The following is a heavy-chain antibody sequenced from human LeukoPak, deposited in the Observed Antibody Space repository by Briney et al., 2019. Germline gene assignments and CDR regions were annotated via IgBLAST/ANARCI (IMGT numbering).Heavy chain of an antibody. Sequence: ASETLSLTCTVSGGSISSYYWSWIRQPPGKGLEWIGYIYYSGSTNYNPSLKSRVTISVDTSKNQFSLKLSSVTAADTAVYYCARASPLYYYDSSGYYFDYWGQGTLVTVSS. CDR3: ARASPLYYYDSSGYYFDY. CDR1: GGSISSYY. D-gene: IGHD3-22*01. CDR2: IYYSGST. V-gene: IGHV4-59*01. J-gene: IGHJ4*02.